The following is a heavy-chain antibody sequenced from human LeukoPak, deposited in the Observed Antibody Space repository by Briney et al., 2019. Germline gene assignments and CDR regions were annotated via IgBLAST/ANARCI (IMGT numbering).Heavy chain of an antibody. D-gene: IGHD5-12*01. Sequence: GGSLRLSCAASGFTFNRHWMSWVRQAPQKGLEWVANIKQDGSETYYVDSVKGRFTISRDNAENSLYLQMDSLRADDTAVYFCARVGSGYDIPHFDYWGQGTLLTVSS. CDR3: ARVGSGYDIPHFDY. V-gene: IGHV3-7*01. J-gene: IGHJ4*02. CDR2: IKQDGSET. CDR1: GFTFNRHW.